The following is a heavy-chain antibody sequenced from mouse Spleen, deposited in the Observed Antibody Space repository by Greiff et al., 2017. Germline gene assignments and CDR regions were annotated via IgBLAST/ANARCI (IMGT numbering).Heavy chain of an antibody. CDR2: IYWDDDK. V-gene: IGHV8-12*01. D-gene: IGHD4-1*01. Sequence: QVTLKVSGPGILQPSQTLSLTCSFSGFSLSTSGMGVSWIRQPSGKGLEWLAHIYWDDDKRYNPSLKSRLTISKDTSSNQVFLKITSVDTADTATYYCARRANWDGSFAYWGQGTLVTVSA. CDR1: GFSLSTSGMG. J-gene: IGHJ3*01. CDR3: ARRANWDGSFAY.